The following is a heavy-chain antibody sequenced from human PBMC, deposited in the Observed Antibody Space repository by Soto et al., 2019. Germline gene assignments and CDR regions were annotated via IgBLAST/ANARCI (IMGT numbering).Heavy chain of an antibody. CDR1: GFTFSSYG. CDR2: IWYDGSNK. J-gene: IGHJ4*02. CDR3: ARDAGWLVNDY. D-gene: IGHD6-19*01. Sequence: GGSLRLSCAASGFTFSSYGMHWVRQAPGKGLEWVAVIWYDGSNKYYADSVKGRFTISRDNSKNTLYLQMNSLRAEDTAVYYCARDAGWLVNDYWGQGTLVTVSS. V-gene: IGHV3-33*01.